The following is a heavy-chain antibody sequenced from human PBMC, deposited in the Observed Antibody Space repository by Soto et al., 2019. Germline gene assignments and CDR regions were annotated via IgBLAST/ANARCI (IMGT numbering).Heavy chain of an antibody. J-gene: IGHJ4*02. V-gene: IGHV3-9*01. CDR1: GFTFDDYA. CDR2: ISWNSGSL. Sequence: EVQLVKSGGGLVQPGRSLRLSCAASGFTFDDYAMHWVRQAPGKGLEWVSGISWNSGSLGYGDSVKGRFTISRDNAKNSLYLQMNSLRPEDTAFYYCAKDNGGYYDSSGNFEYWGQGTLVTVSS. CDR3: AKDNGGYYDSSGNFEY. D-gene: IGHD3-22*01.